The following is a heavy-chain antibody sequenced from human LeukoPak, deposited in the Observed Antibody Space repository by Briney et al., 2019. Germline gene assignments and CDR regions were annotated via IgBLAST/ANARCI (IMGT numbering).Heavy chain of an antibody. J-gene: IGHJ6*03. CDR2: IKQDGSEK. CDR1: GFTFSSYW. CDR3: AKGPSGYYYYMDV. V-gene: IGHV3-7*01. Sequence: GGTLRLSCAASGFTFSSYWMSWVRQAPGKGLEWVANIKQDGSEKYYVDSVKGRFTISRDNSKNTLYLQMNSLRAEDTAVYYCAKGPSGYYYYMDVWGKGTTVTVSS.